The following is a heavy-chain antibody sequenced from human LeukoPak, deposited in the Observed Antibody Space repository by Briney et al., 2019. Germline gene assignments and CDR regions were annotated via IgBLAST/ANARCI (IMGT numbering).Heavy chain of an antibody. Sequence: GGSLRLSCAASGFTFSSYGMHWVRQAPGKGLEWVAFIRYDGSNKYYADSVKGRFTISRDNSKNTLYLQMKSRRAYDTAVYYCAKDSPGSGRYSYFDYWGQGTLVTVSS. CDR1: GFTFSSYG. V-gene: IGHV3-30*02. D-gene: IGHD3-10*01. J-gene: IGHJ4*02. CDR3: AKDSPGSGRYSYFDY. CDR2: IRYDGSNK.